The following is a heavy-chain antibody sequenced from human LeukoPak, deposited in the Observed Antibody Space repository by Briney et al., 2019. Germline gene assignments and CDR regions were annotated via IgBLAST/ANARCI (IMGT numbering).Heavy chain of an antibody. V-gene: IGHV1-2*06. CDR3: ASGQGRYPLQH. J-gene: IGHJ1*01. Sequence: AAVKVSCRASGYTFSDYYIHFVRQAPGQGLEWMGRINPNSGGTNYAQKFQGRVTMTRDTSISTAYMELSRLRSDDTAVYYCASGQGRYPLQHWGQGTLVTVSS. CDR1: GYTFSDYY. CDR2: INPNSGGT. D-gene: IGHD3-9*01.